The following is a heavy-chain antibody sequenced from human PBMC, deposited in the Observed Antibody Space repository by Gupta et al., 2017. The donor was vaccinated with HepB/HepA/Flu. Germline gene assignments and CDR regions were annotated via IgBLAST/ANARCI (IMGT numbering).Heavy chain of an antibody. CDR3: AKDRRASGSSWFDPYFDY. V-gene: IGHV3-30*18. Sequence: QVQLVESGGGVVQPGRSLRLSCAASGFAFSSCGMHWVRQAPGKGLEWVAVISIDGTNKYYADSVKGRFTISRDNSKNTLYLQMNSLRGEDTAVYYCAKDRRASGSSWFDPYFDYWGQGTLVTVSS. D-gene: IGHD6-13*01. CDR1: GFAFSSCG. J-gene: IGHJ4*02. CDR2: ISIDGTNK.